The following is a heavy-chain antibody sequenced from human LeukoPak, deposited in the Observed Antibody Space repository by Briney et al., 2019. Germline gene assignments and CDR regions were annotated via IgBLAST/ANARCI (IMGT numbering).Heavy chain of an antibody. Sequence: SETLSLTCTVSGGSISSYYWSWIRQPPGKGLEWIGYIYYSGSTDYNPSLKSRVTISVDTSRNQFSLRLSSVTAADTAVYCCARKASPGITIFGVVMYNWFDPWGQATLVTVSS. CDR2: IYYSGST. V-gene: IGHV4-59*01. CDR1: GGSISSYY. D-gene: IGHD3-3*01. CDR3: ARKASPGITIFGVVMYNWFDP. J-gene: IGHJ5*02.